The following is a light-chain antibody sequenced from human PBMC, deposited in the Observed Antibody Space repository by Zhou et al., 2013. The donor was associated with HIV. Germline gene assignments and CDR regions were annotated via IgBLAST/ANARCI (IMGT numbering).Light chain of an antibody. Sequence: DIPMTQSPSSVSASVGDRVTITCRASQTIINYLNWYQQKPGKAPKLLIYKASTLETGVPSRFSGSGSGTEFTLTISSLQPDDFATYYCQQYNSYSYTFGQGTKLEIK. J-gene: IGKJ2*01. CDR3: QQYNSYSYT. CDR1: QTIINY. V-gene: IGKV1-5*03. CDR2: KAS.